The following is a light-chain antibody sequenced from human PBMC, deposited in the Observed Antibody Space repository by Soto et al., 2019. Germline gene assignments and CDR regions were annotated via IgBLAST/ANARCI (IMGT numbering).Light chain of an antibody. Sequence: QSVLTQPPSVSAAPRQKVTISCSGSSSNIGNNYVSWYHRVPGTAPKLLIYDNNERPSGIADRFSGSKSGTSATLDITGLQTGDEGDYYCGTWYSRLRVVVFGGGTKLTVL. V-gene: IGLV1-51*01. CDR3: GTWYSRLRVVV. CDR2: DNN. J-gene: IGLJ2*01. CDR1: SSNIGNNY.